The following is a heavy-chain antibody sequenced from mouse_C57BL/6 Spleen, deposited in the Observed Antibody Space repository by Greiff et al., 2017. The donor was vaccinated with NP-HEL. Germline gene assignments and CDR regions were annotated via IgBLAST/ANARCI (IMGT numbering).Heavy chain of an antibody. V-gene: IGHV1-4*01. CDR3: ARGGPGYYGSSYNWYFDV. Sequence: QVQLQQSGAELARPGASVKMSCKASGYTFTSYTMHWVKQRPGQGLEWIGYINPSSGYTKYNQKFKDKATLTADKSSSTAYMQLSSLTSEDSAVYYCARGGPGYYGSSYNWYFDVWGTGTTVTVSS. J-gene: IGHJ1*03. CDR1: GYTFTSYT. D-gene: IGHD1-1*01. CDR2: INPSSGYT.